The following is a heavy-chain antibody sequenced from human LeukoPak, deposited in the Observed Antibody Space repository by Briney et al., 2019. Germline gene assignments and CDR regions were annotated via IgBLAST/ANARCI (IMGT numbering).Heavy chain of an antibody. J-gene: IGHJ4*02. CDR3: ARDEQHLVPFDY. CDR2: VSYDGSNK. D-gene: IGHD6-13*01. Sequence: GGSLRLSCAASGFTFTSYGMHWVRQAPGKGLEWVAVVSYDGSNKYYADSVKGRFTISRDNSKNTLSLQMNSLRAEDTAVYYCARDEQHLVPFDYWGQGTLVTVSS. CDR1: GFTFTSYG. V-gene: IGHV3-30*03.